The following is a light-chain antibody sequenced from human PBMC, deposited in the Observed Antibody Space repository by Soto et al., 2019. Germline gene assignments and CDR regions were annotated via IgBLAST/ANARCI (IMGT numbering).Light chain of an antibody. CDR2: AAS. CDR3: QKYNNAPRT. J-gene: IGKJ1*01. V-gene: IGKV1-27*01. Sequence: DTVTITCRASQGISNYLAWYQQKPGQVPNLLIYAASTLQSGVPSRFSGSGSGTDFTLTISSLRPEDVATYYCQKYNNAPRTFGQGTKVEI. CDR1: QGISNY.